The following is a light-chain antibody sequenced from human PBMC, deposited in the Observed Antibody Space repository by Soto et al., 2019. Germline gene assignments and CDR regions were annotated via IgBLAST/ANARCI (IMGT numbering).Light chain of an antibody. V-gene: IGKV3-11*01. CDR2: DAS. Sequence: EIVLTQSPATPSLSPGERATLSCRASQTVGYYLAWYQQKPGQAPRLLIYDASNRATGIPARFSGSGSGTDFTLSISSLEPEDFAVYYCQQRSNWPLTFGGGTKVEI. CDR3: QQRSNWPLT. J-gene: IGKJ4*01. CDR1: QTVGYY.